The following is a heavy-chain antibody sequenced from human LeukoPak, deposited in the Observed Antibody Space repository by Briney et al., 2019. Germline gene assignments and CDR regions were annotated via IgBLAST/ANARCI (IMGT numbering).Heavy chain of an antibody. CDR2: VNPNSGDT. J-gene: IGHJ5*02. Sequence: ASVKVSCKTSGYSFNIYEINWVRQATGQGLEWMGWVNPNSGDTDYAQKFQGRLTMTRSTSISTAYMELSGLGLEDTAVYYCSRGPRFDPWGQGTQVTVSS. CDR1: GYSFNIYE. CDR3: SRGPRFDP. V-gene: IGHV1-8*01.